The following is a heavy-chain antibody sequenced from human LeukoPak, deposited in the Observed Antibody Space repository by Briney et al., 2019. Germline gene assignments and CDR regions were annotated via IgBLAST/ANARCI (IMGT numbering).Heavy chain of an antibody. CDR3: ATYINWVAGDV. Sequence: PGGSLRLSCAASGFTFSEAWMTWVRQVPGQGLGWVAHINHEGGGIQYVDSVKGRFTISRDNAKGSVYLQMNSLRAEDTAIYHCATYINWVAGDVWGQGTTVIVSS. V-gene: IGHV3-7*01. D-gene: IGHD1-1*01. CDR2: INHEGGGI. CDR1: GFTFSEAW. J-gene: IGHJ6*02.